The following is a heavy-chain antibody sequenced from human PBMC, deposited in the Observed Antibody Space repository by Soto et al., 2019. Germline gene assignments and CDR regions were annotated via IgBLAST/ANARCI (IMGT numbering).Heavy chain of an antibody. CDR3: ARVGCRGGSCSSRGGLYYGMDV. Sequence: GGSLRLSCAASGFTFSDYSMNWVRQAPGKGPEWVSSVSGSGSYTQYADSVKGRFTISRDNAKNSLCLQVNSLRAEDTAVYYCARVGCRGGSCSSRGGLYYGMDVWGQGTTVTVSS. CDR2: VSGSGSYT. V-gene: IGHV3-21*01. J-gene: IGHJ6*02. CDR1: GFTFSDYS. D-gene: IGHD2-15*01.